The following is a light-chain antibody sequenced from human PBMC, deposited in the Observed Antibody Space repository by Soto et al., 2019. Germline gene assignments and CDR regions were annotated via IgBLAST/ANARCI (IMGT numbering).Light chain of an antibody. CDR2: AAS. Sequence: DIQLTQSPFFLSASVGDRVAIACRASQGISNYLAWYQQKPGKAPKLLIYAASTLQSGVPSRFSGSGSGTEFTLTISSLQPEDFATYYCQQLDSYPITFGQGTRLEIK. CDR3: QQLDSYPIT. V-gene: IGKV1-9*01. J-gene: IGKJ5*01. CDR1: QGISNY.